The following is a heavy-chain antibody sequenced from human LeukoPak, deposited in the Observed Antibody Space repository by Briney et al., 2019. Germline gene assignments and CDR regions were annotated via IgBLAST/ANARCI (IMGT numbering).Heavy chain of an antibody. V-gene: IGHV4-4*07. Sequence: SETLPLTCTVSGGSISSYYWSWIRQPAGKGLEWIGRIYPSGSTNYNPSLKSRVTMSVDTSKNQFSLKLSSVTAADTAVYYCARDRGHYDSSGYYYENDYWGQGTLVTVSS. CDR3: ARDRGHYDSSGYYYENDY. J-gene: IGHJ4*02. D-gene: IGHD3-22*01. CDR1: GGSISSYY. CDR2: IYPSGST.